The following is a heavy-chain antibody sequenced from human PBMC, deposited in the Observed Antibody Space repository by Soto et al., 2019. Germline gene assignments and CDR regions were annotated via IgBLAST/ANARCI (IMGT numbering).Heavy chain of an antibody. V-gene: IGHV3-74*01. CDR2: INSDGSTT. CDR3: ARDQGYCSGGSCYVAGY. CDR1: GFTFSTYW. J-gene: IGHJ4*02. D-gene: IGHD2-15*01. Sequence: EVQLVESGGGLVQPGGSLRLSCAASGFTFSTYWMHWVRQAPGKGLVWVSRINSDGSTTDYADSVRGRFTLSRDNAKNTLDLQMNSLRAEDTAVYYCARDQGYCSGGSCYVAGYWGQGTLFTVSS.